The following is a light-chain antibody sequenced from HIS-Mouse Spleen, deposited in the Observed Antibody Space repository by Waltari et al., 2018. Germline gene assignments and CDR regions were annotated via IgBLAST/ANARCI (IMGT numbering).Light chain of an antibody. Sequence: DIVMTQSPLSLPVTPGEPASISCRSSQSLLHSNGYNYLDWYLQKPGQSPQLLIYLGSNRASGVPDRFSGSGSGTDFTLKLSRVEAEDVGVYYCMQALQTPYTVGQGTKLEIK. J-gene: IGKJ2*01. CDR2: LGS. CDR3: MQALQTPYT. CDR1: QSLLHSNGYNY. V-gene: IGKV2-28*01.